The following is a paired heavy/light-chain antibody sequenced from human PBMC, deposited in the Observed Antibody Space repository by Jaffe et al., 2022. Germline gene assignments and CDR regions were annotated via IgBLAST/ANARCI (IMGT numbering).Heavy chain of an antibody. CDR1: GGTFSSYA. CDR3: ARGGGGCSGGSCYRYYYYMDV. J-gene: IGHJ6*03. D-gene: IGHD2-15*01. CDR2: IIPIFGTA. Sequence: QVQLVQSGAEVKKPGSSVKVSCKASGGTFSSYAISWVRQAPGQGLEWMGGIIPIFGTANYAQKFQGRVTITADESTSTAYMELSSLRSEDTAVYYCARGGGGCSGGSCYRYYYYMDVWGKGTTVTVSS. V-gene: IGHV1-69*01.
Light chain of an antibody. CDR2: DVS. CDR3: SSYTSSSTLDWV. CDR1: SSDVGGYNY. J-gene: IGLJ3*02. Sequence: QSALTQPASVSGSPGQSITISCTGTSSDVGGYNYVSWYQQHPGKAPKLMIYDVSNRPSGVSNRFSGSKSGNTASLTISGLQAEDEADYYCSSYTSSSTLDWVFGGGTKLTVL. V-gene: IGLV2-14*03.